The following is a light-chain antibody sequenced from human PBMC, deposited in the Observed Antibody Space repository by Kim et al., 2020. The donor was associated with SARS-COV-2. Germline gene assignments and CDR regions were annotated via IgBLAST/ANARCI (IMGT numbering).Light chain of an antibody. CDR2: HDS. CDR1: NIGNKN. CDR3: QVWDGSTDHYV. J-gene: IGLJ1*01. V-gene: IGLV3-21*04. Sequence: APGEAAKIPCAGNNIGNKNVQWYQQKAGLAPVLVISHDSDRPSEIPDRFSGSNSENTATLTISRVEAGDEADYYCQVWDGSTDHYVFGTGTKVTVL.